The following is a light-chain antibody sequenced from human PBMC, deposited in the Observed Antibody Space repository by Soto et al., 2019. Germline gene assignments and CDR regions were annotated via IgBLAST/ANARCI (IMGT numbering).Light chain of an antibody. CDR3: QQYNNWPPWP. J-gene: IGKJ1*01. CDR1: QTITRW. Sequence: IRMTKSHSTLSASVGDRVTITCRASQTITRWMAWYQQKPGKAPKLLIYDASTLESGVPSRFSGSRSGTEFTLTITNLQSEDFAVYYCQQYNNWPPWPFCQGSKV. V-gene: IGKV1-5*01. CDR2: DAS.